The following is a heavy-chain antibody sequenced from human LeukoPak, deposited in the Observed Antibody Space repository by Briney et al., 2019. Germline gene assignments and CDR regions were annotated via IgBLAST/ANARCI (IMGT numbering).Heavy chain of an antibody. CDR1: GDSFSSVSYY. D-gene: IGHD6-13*01. V-gene: IGHV4-61*10. Sequence: SETLSLTCTVSGDSFSSVSYYWSWIRQPAGKGLEWIGRIYATGSTNYNPSLKSRVTISVDTSKNQFSLKLSSVTAADTAVYYCAREAAAAPADIWGQGTMVTVSS. J-gene: IGHJ3*02. CDR3: AREAAAAPADI. CDR2: IYATGST.